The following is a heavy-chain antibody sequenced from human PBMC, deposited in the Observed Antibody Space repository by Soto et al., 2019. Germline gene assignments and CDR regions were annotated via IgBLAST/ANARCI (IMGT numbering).Heavy chain of an antibody. CDR2: ISSGGDNT. D-gene: IGHD6-19*01. V-gene: IGHV3-23*04. Sequence: EVQLVESGGGLVQPGGSLRLSCAASVFTFSSHAMSWVRQAPGKGLEWVSTISSGGDNTYSADSVKGRFTISRDNSKNTLYLQMNSLRAEDTAVYYCAKDFESYSSGRYGMDVWGQGTTVTVSS. CDR3: AKDFESYSSGRYGMDV. CDR1: VFTFSSHA. J-gene: IGHJ6*02.